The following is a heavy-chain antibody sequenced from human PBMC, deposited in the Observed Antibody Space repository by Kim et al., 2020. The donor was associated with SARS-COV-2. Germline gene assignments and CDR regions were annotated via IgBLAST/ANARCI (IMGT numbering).Heavy chain of an antibody. Sequence: SQTLSLTCAISGDSVSSNSAACNWIRQSPSRGLEWLGRTYYRSKWYNDYAVSVKSRITINPDTSKNQFSLQLNSVTPEDTAVYYCARDSVLNYDFWSCFDYWGQGTLVTVSS. CDR2: TYYRSKWYN. V-gene: IGHV6-1*01. CDR3: ARDSVLNYDFWSCFDY. J-gene: IGHJ4*02. CDR1: GDSVSSNSAA. D-gene: IGHD3-3*01.